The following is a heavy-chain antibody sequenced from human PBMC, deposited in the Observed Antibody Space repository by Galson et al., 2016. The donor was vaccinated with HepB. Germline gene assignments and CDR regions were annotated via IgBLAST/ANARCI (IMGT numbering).Heavy chain of an antibody. V-gene: IGHV1-8*01. CDR2: MNPKSGNA. D-gene: IGHD3-10*01. CDR3: VKTGGSWYYASGNKRGWFDP. Sequence: SVKVSCKASGYTFIDYDINWVRQATGQGLEWMGWMNPKSGNAGYAQKFQGRVTMTRNTSISTAYMELTNLRSDDTAVYYCVKTGGSWYYASGNKRGWFDPWGQGALVVVSS. J-gene: IGHJ5*02. CDR1: GYTFIDYD.